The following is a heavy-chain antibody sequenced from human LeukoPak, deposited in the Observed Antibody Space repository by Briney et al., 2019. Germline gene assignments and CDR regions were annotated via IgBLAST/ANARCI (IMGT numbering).Heavy chain of an antibody. CDR2: ISGSGGST. CDR1: GFTFSDYA. D-gene: IGHD3-22*01. J-gene: IGHJ2*01. Sequence: PGGSLRLSCAASGFTFSDYAMHWVRQAPGKGLEWVSAISGSGGSTYYADSVKGRFTISRDNSKNTLYLQMNSLRAEDTAVYYCAKVYYDSSGYYYSEPWYFDLWGRGTLVTVSS. CDR3: AKVYYDSSGYYYSEPWYFDL. V-gene: IGHV3-23*01.